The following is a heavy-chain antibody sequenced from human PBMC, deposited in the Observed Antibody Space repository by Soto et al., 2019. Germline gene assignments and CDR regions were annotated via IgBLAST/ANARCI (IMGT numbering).Heavy chain of an antibody. CDR1: GFPFAGNT. Sequence: QVHLVQSGAEVKKPGASVKVSCKASGFPFAGNTVLWVRQAPGQGPEWMGWINVGNGNTKLSPKFQDSLTLARDTSASTAYMELSSLRSEDTAVYYCARGLTTTVTILQSWGEGTLVTVAS. CDR2: INVGNGNT. V-gene: IGHV1-3*01. J-gene: IGHJ5*02. D-gene: IGHD4-17*01. CDR3: ARGLTTTVTILQS.